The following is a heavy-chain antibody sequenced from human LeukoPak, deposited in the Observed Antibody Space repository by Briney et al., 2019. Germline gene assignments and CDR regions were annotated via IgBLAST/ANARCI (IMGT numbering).Heavy chain of an antibody. CDR1: GGTFSSYA. J-gene: IGHJ6*04. CDR3: ARAQYYYGSGSYYPGLYYYYGMDV. CDR2: IIPIFGTA. Sequence: SVKVSCEASGGTFSSYAISWVRQAPGQGLEWMGGIIPIFGTANYAQKFQGRVTITADESTSTAYMELSSLRSEDTAVYYCARAQYYYGSGSYYPGLYYYYGMDVWGKGTTVTVSS. V-gene: IGHV1-69*01. D-gene: IGHD3-10*01.